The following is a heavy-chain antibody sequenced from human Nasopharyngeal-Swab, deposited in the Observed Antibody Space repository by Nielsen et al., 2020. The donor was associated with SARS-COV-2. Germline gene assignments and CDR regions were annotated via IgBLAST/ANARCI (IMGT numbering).Heavy chain of an antibody. J-gene: IGHJ3*02. CDR3: AKDLRVRGVIINAFDI. V-gene: IGHV3-21*04. D-gene: IGHD3-10*01. CDR1: GFTFSSYS. CDR2: ISSGSSYI. Sequence: GGSLRLSCTASGFTFSSYSMNWVRHAPGKGLEWVSFISSGSSYIYYADSLKGRFTISRDNAKKSLCLQMNSLRAEDTAVYYCAKDLRVRGVIINAFDIWGQGTMVTVSS.